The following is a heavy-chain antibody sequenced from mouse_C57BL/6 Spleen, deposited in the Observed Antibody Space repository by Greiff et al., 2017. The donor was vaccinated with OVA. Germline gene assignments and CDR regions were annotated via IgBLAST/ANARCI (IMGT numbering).Heavy chain of an antibody. CDR1: GFTFSSYA. Sequence: EVQRVESGGGLVKPGGSLKLSCAASGFTFSSYAMSWVRQTPEKRLEWVATISDGGSYTYYPDNVKGRFTISRDNAKNNLYLQMSHLKSEDTAMYYCARGGELFAYWGQGTLVTVSA. CDR2: ISDGGSYT. J-gene: IGHJ3*01. CDR3: ARGGELFAY. V-gene: IGHV5-4*01.